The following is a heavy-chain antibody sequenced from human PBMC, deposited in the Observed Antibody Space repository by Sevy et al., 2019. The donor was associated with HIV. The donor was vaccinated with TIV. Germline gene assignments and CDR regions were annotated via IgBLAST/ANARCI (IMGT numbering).Heavy chain of an antibody. V-gene: IGHV3-33*01. J-gene: IGHJ4*02. CDR3: PGDLEFYGSGDSGPAFNPNN. Sequence: GGSLRLSCAASGFSFSSYGMHWVRQAPGKGLEWLAVIWFDGSNEYYADSVKGRFTISRDIAKNTLYLQMNSLRAEDRAGYNCPGDLEFYGSGDSGPAFNPNNWGRGPLSTSPQ. CDR2: IWFDGSNE. D-gene: IGHD3-10*01. CDR1: GFSFSSYG.